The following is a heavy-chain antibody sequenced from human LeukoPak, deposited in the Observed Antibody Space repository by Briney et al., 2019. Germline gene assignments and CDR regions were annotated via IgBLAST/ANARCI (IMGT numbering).Heavy chain of an antibody. D-gene: IGHD3-10*01. Sequence: PGGSLRLSCAASGFTFSNYWMYWVRQAPGKGLVCVSRLNGDGSITDYADSVKGRFTISRDNAKNTLYLQMDSLRVEDTAVYYCARDGGSGIYGTFDIWGQGTMVTVSS. CDR3: ARDGGSGIYGTFDI. CDR1: GFTFSNYW. V-gene: IGHV3-74*01. J-gene: IGHJ3*02. CDR2: LNGDGSIT.